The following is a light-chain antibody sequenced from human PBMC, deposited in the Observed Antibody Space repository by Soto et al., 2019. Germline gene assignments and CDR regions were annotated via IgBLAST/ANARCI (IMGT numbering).Light chain of an antibody. CDR1: QSVSSSY. CDR3: QQYGSSLRT. J-gene: IGKJ1*01. CDR2: GAS. V-gene: IGKV3-20*01. Sequence: EILLTQSPGTLSLSPGERATLSCRASQSVSSSYLAWYQQKPGQAPRLLIYGASSRATGIPDRFSGSGSGTDFTLTISRLEPEDFAVYYCQQYGSSLRTFGQGT.